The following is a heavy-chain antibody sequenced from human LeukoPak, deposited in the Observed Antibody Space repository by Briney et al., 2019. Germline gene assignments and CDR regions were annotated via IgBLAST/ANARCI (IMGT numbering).Heavy chain of an antibody. CDR2: ISGRGDRT. V-gene: IGHV3-23*01. CDR3: AKITSGSYYRGYYYYYYMDV. Sequence: GGSLRLSCAASGFTFSIYAMTWVRQAPGKGLEWVSAISGRGDRTYYADSVEGRFTISRDASKRTLFLKMSSLRAEDTAVYYCAKITSGSYYRGYYYYYYMDVWGKGTTVTVSS. J-gene: IGHJ6*03. D-gene: IGHD1-26*01. CDR1: GFTFSIYA.